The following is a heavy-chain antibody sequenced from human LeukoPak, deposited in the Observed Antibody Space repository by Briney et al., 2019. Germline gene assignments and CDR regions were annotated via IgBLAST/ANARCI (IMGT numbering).Heavy chain of an antibody. V-gene: IGHV3-23*01. D-gene: IGHD3-3*01. Sequence: GGSLRLSCAASGFRFSSYAMSWVRQAPGKGLEWVSAISGSGVSTYYADSVKGRFTVSRDNSKNTLYLQMSSLRAEDTAVYYCATKGRNYDFWSGSSNFDYWGQGILVTVSS. CDR3: ATKGRNYDFWSGSSNFDY. CDR2: ISGSGVST. J-gene: IGHJ4*02. CDR1: GFRFSSYA.